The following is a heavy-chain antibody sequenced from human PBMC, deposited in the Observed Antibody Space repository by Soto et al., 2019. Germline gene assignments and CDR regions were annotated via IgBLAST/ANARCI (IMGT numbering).Heavy chain of an antibody. Sequence: ASVKFSFKASGYTFSSSYIHWVRQAPGQGLEWMGLINPSGFSTDYAKTFKGRVTVTRDTSTSPVYMELSSLRSEDTAVYYCASGGYTYGFSAMDVWAPGTTVTVYS. CDR1: GYTFSSSY. D-gene: IGHD5-18*01. J-gene: IGHJ6*02. V-gene: IGHV1-46*01. CDR2: INPSGFST. CDR3: ASGGYTYGFSAMDV.